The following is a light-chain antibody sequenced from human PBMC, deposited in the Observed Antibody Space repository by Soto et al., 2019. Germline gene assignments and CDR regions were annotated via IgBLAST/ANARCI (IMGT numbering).Light chain of an antibody. Sequence: DIVLTQSPGTLSSSPGERATLSCRASQSVSSSYLAWYQQKPGQAPRLLMYLASSRATGIPDRFSGSGSGXXXXLXISXLEPEDFAVYYCQQYGSSPWTFGQGTKVEIK. CDR1: QSVSSSY. J-gene: IGKJ1*01. CDR2: LAS. V-gene: IGKV3-20*01. CDR3: QQYGSSPWT.